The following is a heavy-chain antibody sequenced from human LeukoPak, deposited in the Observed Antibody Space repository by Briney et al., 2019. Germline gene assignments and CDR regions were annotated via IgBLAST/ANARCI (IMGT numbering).Heavy chain of an antibody. D-gene: IGHD3-16*01. V-gene: IGHV3-7*01. Sequence: GGSLRLSCAASGFTFRSYWMTWVPQAPGKGLEWVANIKHNGDELNYVDSVEDRFTISRDNAKNSLYLHMTSLRAEDTAVYYCARELRTFDSWGQGTLVTVSS. CDR2: IKHNGDEL. J-gene: IGHJ4*02. CDR1: GFTFRSYW. CDR3: ARELRTFDS.